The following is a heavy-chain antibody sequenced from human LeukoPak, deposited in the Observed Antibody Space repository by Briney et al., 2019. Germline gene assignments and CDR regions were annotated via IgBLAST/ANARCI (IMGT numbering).Heavy chain of an antibody. CDR2: IYYSGRT. V-gene: IGHV4-59*01. Sequence: PSETLSLTCTVSGVSISSYYWSWLRQPPGKGVEGVGYIYYSGRTNYNPSLKSRVTISVDTSKNQFSLKLSSVTAADTAVYYCAREYYGSGRIDYWGQGTLVTVSS. CDR3: AREYYGSGRIDY. CDR1: GVSISSYY. J-gene: IGHJ4*02. D-gene: IGHD3-10*01.